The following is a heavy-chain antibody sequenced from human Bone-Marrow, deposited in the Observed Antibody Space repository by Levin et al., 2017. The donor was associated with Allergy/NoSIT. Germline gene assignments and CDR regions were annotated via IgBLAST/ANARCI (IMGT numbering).Heavy chain of an antibody. D-gene: IGHD4-17*01. CDR2: INPNSGGT. V-gene: IGHV1-2*06. J-gene: IGHJ3*02. CDR3: ARPHDYGDYGAFDI. Sequence: ASVKVSCKASGYTFTDYYMHWVRQAPGQGLEWMGRINPNSGGTYYSQKFQGRVTMTRDTSISTAYMELSRLRSDDAAVYYCARPHDYGDYGAFDIWGQGTMVTVSS. CDR1: GYTFTDYY.